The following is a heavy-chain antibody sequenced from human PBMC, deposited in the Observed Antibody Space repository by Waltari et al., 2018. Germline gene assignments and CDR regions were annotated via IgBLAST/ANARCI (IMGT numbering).Heavy chain of an antibody. CDR1: GYTFSNYY. J-gene: IGHJ3*02. D-gene: IGHD3-22*01. V-gene: IGHV1-46*01. Sequence: QVQLVQSGAEVKKPGASVKVSCKTSGYTFSNYYIHWVRQAPGQGLEWMGIINPSGGSPTYAQKFQGRVTMTRDTSTSTVYMELSSLRSEDTAVYYCAREGNYDNNRGGFDIWGQGTVVTVSS. CDR3: AREGNYDNNRGGFDI. CDR2: INPSGGSP.